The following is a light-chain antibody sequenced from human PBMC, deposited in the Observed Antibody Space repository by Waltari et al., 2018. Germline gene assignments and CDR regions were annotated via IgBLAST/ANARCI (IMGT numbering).Light chain of an antibody. Sequence: QSALTQPPSASGSPGQSVTISCTGTSRDVGGYDYVPWYQQHPGKAPKLIIYEVNKRPSGVPDRFSGSKSGNTASLTVSGLQAEDEADYYCSSYTSSNNCVFGTGTKVTVL. V-gene: IGLV2-8*01. CDR3: SSYTSSNNCV. CDR2: EVN. J-gene: IGLJ1*01. CDR1: SRDVGGYDY.